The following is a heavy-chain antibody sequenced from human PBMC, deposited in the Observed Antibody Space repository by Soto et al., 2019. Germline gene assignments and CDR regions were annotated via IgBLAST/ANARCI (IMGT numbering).Heavy chain of an antibody. CDR3: ARDGGVEIDAFDI. CDR2: ISYDGSNK. J-gene: IGHJ3*02. Sequence: QVQLVESGGGVVQPGRSLRLSCAASGFTFISYAMHWVRQAPGKGLGWVAVISYDGSNKYYADSVKGRFTISRDNSKNTLYLQMNSLRAEDTAVYYCARDGGVEIDAFDIWGQGTMVTVSS. V-gene: IGHV3-30-3*01. D-gene: IGHD3-16*01. CDR1: GFTFISYA.